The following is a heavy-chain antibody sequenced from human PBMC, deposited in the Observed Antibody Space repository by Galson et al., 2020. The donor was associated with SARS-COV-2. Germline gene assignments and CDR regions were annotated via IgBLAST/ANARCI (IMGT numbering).Heavy chain of an antibody. CDR1: GGSISSSNYY. Sequence: SETLSLTCNVSGGSISSSNYYWRWIRQPPVKATERIGSIYYSGSTYYNPSLKSRVTISVDTSKDQFSLKLSSVTAADTAVYYCARVSHYDSSGYVLSAFDIWVQGTIGVVPS. J-gene: IGHJ3*02. CDR2: IYYSGST. D-gene: IGHD3-22*01. CDR3: ARVSHYDSSGYVLSAFDI. V-gene: IGHV4-39*01.